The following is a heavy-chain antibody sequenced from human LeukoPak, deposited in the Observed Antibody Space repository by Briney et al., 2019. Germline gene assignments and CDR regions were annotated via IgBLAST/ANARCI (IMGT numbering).Heavy chain of an antibody. CDR3: ARAMAAAAHDAFDI. V-gene: IGHV4-39*07. CDR2: IYYSGST. J-gene: IGHJ3*02. Sequence: SETLSLTCTVSGGSISSSSYYWGWIRQPPGKGLEWIGSIYYSGSTYYNPSLKSRVTISVDTSKNQFSLKLSSVTAADTAVYYCARAMAAAAHDAFDIWGQGTMVTVSS. D-gene: IGHD6-13*01. CDR1: GGSISSSSYY.